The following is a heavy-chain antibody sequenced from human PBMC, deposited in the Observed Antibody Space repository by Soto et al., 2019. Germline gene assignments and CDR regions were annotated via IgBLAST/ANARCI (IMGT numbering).Heavy chain of an antibody. CDR3: ALRSMAVVPEY. CDR1: GDSISSYY. V-gene: IGHV4-59*01. Sequence: QVQLQESGPGLVKPSETLSLTCAVSGDSISSYYCMWIRQPPGKGLESIGYLSYVRSANYNPSLKIRVTLSVDTSTNQCSLTLISMTAADTAVYYCALRSMAVVPEYWGQGTLVTVSS. CDR2: LSYVRSA. D-gene: IGHD3-22*01. J-gene: IGHJ4*02.